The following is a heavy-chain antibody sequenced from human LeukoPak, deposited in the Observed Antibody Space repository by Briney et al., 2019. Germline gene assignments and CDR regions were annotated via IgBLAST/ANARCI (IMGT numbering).Heavy chain of an antibody. CDR1: GGSISNNNYY. CDR2: INHSGST. V-gene: IGHV4-39*07. D-gene: IGHD3-10*01. J-gene: IGHJ4*02. Sequence: SETLSLTCTVSGGSISNNNYYWGWIRQPPGKGLEWIGEINHSGSTNYNPSLKSRVTISVDTSKNQFSLKLSSVTAADTAVHYCARGVLLYYWGQGTLVTVSS. CDR3: ARGVLLYY.